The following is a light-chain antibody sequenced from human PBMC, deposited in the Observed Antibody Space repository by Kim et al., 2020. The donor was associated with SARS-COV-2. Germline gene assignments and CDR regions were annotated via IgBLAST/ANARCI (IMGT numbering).Light chain of an antibody. Sequence: DIQMTQSPSSLSASVGDRVTITCQASQDISNYLNWYQQKPGKVPKLLIYDASNLETGVPSRFSGSGSGTDFTFTISSLQPEDIATYYCQHYDNVAITFGQGTRLEIK. CDR3: QHYDNVAIT. J-gene: IGKJ5*01. V-gene: IGKV1-33*01. CDR2: DAS. CDR1: QDISNY.